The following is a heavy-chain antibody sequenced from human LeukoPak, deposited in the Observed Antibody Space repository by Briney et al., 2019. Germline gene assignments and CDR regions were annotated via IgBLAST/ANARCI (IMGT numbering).Heavy chain of an antibody. CDR2: ISGSGGST. V-gene: IGHV3-23*01. CDR3: AKAVLNQDYGDLLDY. CDR1: GFTFSSYA. Sequence: PGGSLRLSCAASGFTFSSYAMSWVRKAPGKGLEWVSAISGSGGSTYYADSVKGRFTISRDNSKNTLYLQMNSLRAEDTAVYYCAKAVLNQDYGDLLDYWGQGTLVTVSS. D-gene: IGHD4-17*01. J-gene: IGHJ4*02.